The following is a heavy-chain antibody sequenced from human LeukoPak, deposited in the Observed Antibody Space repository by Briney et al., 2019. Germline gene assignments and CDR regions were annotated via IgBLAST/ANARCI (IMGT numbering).Heavy chain of an antibody. V-gene: IGHV4-61*01. CDR1: GGSVGSSNYF. Sequence: SETLSLTCTVSGGSVGSSNYFWSWIRRPPGKGLEWIGYIHYTGTTNNSPSLKSRVTISIDTSKNQFSLKLTSVTAADTAVYYCARDRDYGDSGRAFDIWGHGTMVTVAS. D-gene: IGHD4-17*01. J-gene: IGHJ3*02. CDR3: ARDRDYGDSGRAFDI. CDR2: IHYTGTT.